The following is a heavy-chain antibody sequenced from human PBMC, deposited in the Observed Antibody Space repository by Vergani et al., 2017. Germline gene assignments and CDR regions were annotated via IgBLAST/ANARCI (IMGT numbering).Heavy chain of an antibody. Sequence: QVKLEESGGGVVQPGRSLRLSCAASGFSFGNYAMHWVRQAPGKGLEGAGVISYDGTEKKYADSVNGRFTISRDKSKKMMSLQMDSLRVEDTAVYYCARGRKGIIMVVPSTHLWGQGTQVSVS. CDR3: ARGRKGIIMVVPSTHL. CDR1: GFSFGNYA. CDR2: ISYDGTEK. V-gene: IGHV3-30-3*01. J-gene: IGHJ4*02. D-gene: IGHD2-15*01.